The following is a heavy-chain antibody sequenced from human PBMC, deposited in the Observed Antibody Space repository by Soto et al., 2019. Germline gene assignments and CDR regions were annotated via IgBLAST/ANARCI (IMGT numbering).Heavy chain of an antibody. Sequence: QLQLQESGPGLVKPSENLSLTCSVSGGSISSPSYYGGWIRQPPGKGLEWIGSIYYSGNTYYNPSLKSRVTIFVDTSRNQFSLKVNSVTAADSALYFGASIPGITTFRRDYWGQGTLVTVSS. CDR3: ASIPGITTFRRDY. V-gene: IGHV4-39*01. CDR1: GGSISSPSYY. J-gene: IGHJ4*02. CDR2: IYYSGNT. D-gene: IGHD1-1*01.